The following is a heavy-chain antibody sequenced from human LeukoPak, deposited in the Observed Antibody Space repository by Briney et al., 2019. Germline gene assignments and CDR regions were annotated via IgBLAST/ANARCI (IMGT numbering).Heavy chain of an antibody. V-gene: IGHV1-69*05. Sequence: ASVKVSCKASRGTFNNYAINWLRQAPGQGLEWMGRIIPIFGSATYAQKFQGTVTITTDESTSTAYMELSSLKSEDTAVYFCAGDHGYPYYFDYWGEGTLVTVPS. J-gene: IGHJ4*02. CDR3: AGDHGYPYYFDY. D-gene: IGHD5-24*01. CDR2: IIPIFGSA. CDR1: RGTFNNYA.